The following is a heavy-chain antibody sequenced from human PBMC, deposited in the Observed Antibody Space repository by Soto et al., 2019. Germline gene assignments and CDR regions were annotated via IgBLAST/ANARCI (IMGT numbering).Heavy chain of an antibody. CDR1: GGTXSSYA. J-gene: IGHJ1*01. CDR3: ARDRNRYYDSSGYYYNFQH. CDR2: IIPIFGTA. D-gene: IGHD3-22*01. Sequence: GASVKVXCKASGGTXSSYAISWVRQXPGQGLEWMGGIIPIFGTANYAQKFQGRVTITADESTSTAYMELSSLRSEDTAVYYCARDRNRYYDSSGYYYNFQHWGQGTLVTVSS. V-gene: IGHV1-69*13.